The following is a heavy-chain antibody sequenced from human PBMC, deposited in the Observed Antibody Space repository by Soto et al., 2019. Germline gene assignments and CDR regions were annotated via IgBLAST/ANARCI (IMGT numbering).Heavy chain of an antibody. CDR2: IYWDDDK. J-gene: IGHJ2*01. Sequence: QITLKESGPTLVKPTQTLTLTCTFSGFSLSASGVGVGWIRQPPGKVLEWLALIYWDDDKRYSPSLKNRLTIMKDTSKNLVSLTLTNLGPVDTATYYCVHSTMTNWHFDVWGRGTLVTVSS. V-gene: IGHV2-5*02. CDR3: VHSTMTNWHFDV. CDR1: GFSLSASGVG. D-gene: IGHD4-17*01.